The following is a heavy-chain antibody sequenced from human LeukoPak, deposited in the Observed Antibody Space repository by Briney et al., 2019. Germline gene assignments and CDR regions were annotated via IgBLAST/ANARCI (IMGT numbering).Heavy chain of an antibody. J-gene: IGHJ6*03. CDR3: ARGGITMVRGNYYMDV. CDR2: IKQDGSEK. CDR1: GFSFSSYW. D-gene: IGHD3-10*01. Sequence: GALLLSYAASGFSFSSYWMSWGRPAPGGGGEWGATIKQDGSEKYYEDSGKGRFTISRNNAKNSLYLQLHSLGAEDTAVYYCARGGITMVRGNYYMDVWGKGTTVTVSS. V-gene: IGHV3-7*01.